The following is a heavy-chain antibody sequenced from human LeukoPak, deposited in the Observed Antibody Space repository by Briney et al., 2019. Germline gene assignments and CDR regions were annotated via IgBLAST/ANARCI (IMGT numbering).Heavy chain of an antibody. J-gene: IGHJ4*02. V-gene: IGHV1-2*06. CDR1: GYTFTGYY. CDR2: INPNSGGT. Sequence: ASVKVSCKASGYTFTGYYMHWVRQAPGQGLEWMGRINPNSGGTNYAQKFQGRVTVTTDTSTSTAYMELRSLRSDDTAVYYCARDSWTRITIFGVVIEQYYFDYWGQGTLVTVSS. D-gene: IGHD3-3*01. CDR3: ARDSWTRITIFGVVIEQYYFDY.